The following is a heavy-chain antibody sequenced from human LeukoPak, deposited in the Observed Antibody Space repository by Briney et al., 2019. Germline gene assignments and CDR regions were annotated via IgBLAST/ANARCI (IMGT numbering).Heavy chain of an antibody. CDR1: GITFSSYA. CDR2: ITGSGGST. Sequence: GGALRLSRAGPGITFSSYALSWVRQAPGKGLEWVSVITGSGGSTDYADSVKGRFTISRDNSKNTLFLQMDSLRAEDTAVYYCAKLADDPIWGQGTMVAVSS. D-gene: IGHD2-15*01. V-gene: IGHV3-23*01. CDR3: AKLADDPI. J-gene: IGHJ3*02.